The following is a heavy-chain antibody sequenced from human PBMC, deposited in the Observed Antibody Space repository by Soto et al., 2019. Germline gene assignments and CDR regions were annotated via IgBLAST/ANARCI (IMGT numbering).Heavy chain of an antibody. J-gene: IGHJ4*02. CDR3: GLRFLGSYYFDY. V-gene: IGHV3-11*01. CDR1: GFTFSDYY. Sequence: PGGSLRLSCAASGFTFSDYYMSWIRQAPGKGLEWVSYISSSGSTIYYADSVKGRFTISRDSAKNSLYLQMNSLRAEDTAVYYCGLRFLGSYYFDYWGQGTLVTVSS. D-gene: IGHD3-3*01. CDR2: ISSSGSTI.